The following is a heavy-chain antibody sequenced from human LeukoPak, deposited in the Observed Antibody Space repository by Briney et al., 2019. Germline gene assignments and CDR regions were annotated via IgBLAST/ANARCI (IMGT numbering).Heavy chain of an antibody. CDR3: ARGHGSGSFLIDY. CDR2: ISYDGSTT. J-gene: IGHJ4*02. Sequence: GGSLRLSCAASGFTFSNAWMNWVRQAPGKGLEWVAIISYDGSTTHYSNSVKGRSTISRDNSRNTVYLQMNTLRPEDTAVYYCARGHGSGSFLIDYWGQGTLVTVSS. D-gene: IGHD3-10*01. CDR1: GFTFSNAW. V-gene: IGHV3-30-3*01.